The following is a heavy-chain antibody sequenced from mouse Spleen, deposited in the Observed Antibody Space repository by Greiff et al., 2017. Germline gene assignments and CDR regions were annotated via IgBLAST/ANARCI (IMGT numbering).Heavy chain of an antibody. Sequence: VKLVESGPGLVQPSQSLSITCTVSGFSLTSYGVHWVRQSPGKGLEWLGVIWSGGSTDYNAAFISRLSISKDNSKSQVFFKMNSLQADDTAIYYCARTHYGNPYYYAMDYWGQGTSVTVSS. D-gene: IGHD2-1*01. CDR1: GFSLTSYG. CDR2: IWSGGST. CDR3: ARTHYGNPYYYAMDY. J-gene: IGHJ4*01. V-gene: IGHV2-2*01.